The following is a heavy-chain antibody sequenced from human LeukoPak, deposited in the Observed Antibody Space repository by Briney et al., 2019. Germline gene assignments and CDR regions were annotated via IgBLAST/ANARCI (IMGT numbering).Heavy chain of an antibody. CDR3: ARGGRTEYNWFDP. J-gene: IGHJ5*02. V-gene: IGHV4-39*01. CDR2: IYDSGST. CDR1: GGSIRSSYYY. D-gene: IGHD1-26*01. Sequence: SETLSLTCTVSGGSIRSSYYYWGWIRQPPGKGLEWIGSIYDSGSTNYNPSLKSRVTISVGTSKNQFSLKLSSVTAADTAVYYCARGGRTEYNWFDPWGQGTLVTVSS.